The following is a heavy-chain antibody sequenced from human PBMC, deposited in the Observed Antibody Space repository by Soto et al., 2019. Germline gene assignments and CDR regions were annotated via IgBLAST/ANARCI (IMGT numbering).Heavy chain of an antibody. Sequence: QVQLVQSGAEVKKPGSSVKVSCKASGGTFTNYALSWVRQAAGHGLEWMGGIVPIFDTVKYAQKFQGRVTITGDRSTSTACMELSSLTSEDTAVYYCARDVVSGYHQGENYFYVGMDVWGQGTTVTVSS. J-gene: IGHJ6*02. CDR3: ARDVVSGYHQGENYFYVGMDV. CDR2: IVPIFDTV. V-gene: IGHV1-69*06. D-gene: IGHD5-12*01. CDR1: GGTFTNYA.